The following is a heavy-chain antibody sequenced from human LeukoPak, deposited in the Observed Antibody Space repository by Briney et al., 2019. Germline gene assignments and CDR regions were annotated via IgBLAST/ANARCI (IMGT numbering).Heavy chain of an antibody. J-gene: IGHJ4*02. CDR2: IGTAGDT. D-gene: IGHD5-12*01. CDR1: GFTFSSYD. CDR3: ARGSYGGYDY. V-gene: IGHV3-13*01. Sequence: GSLRLSCAASGFTFSSYDMHWVRQATGKGLEWVSVIGTAGDTDYPGSVKGRFTISRENAKNSLYLQMNSLRAGDTAVYYCARGSYGGYDYWGQGTLVTVSS.